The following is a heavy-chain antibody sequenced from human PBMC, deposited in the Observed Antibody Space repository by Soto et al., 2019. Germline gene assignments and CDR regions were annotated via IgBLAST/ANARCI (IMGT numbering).Heavy chain of an antibody. D-gene: IGHD1-26*01. CDR1: GGSISNFY. CDR2: IYYSGST. J-gene: IGHJ4*02. CDR3: ARRYGGNLDY. V-gene: IGHV4-59*08. Sequence: QVQLQESGPGLVKPSETLSLTCTVSGGSISNFYWSWIRQPPGKGLEWIGYIYYSGSTNYNPSLKSRVPISVDTSKNQCSLKLSSVTAADTAVYFCARRYGGNLDYWGQGTLVTVSS.